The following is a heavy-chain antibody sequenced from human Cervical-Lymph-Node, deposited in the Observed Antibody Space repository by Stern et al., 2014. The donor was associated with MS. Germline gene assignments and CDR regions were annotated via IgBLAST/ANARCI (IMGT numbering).Heavy chain of an antibody. D-gene: IGHD7-27*01. CDR1: GYTITGHY. V-gene: IGHV1-2*02. Sequence: MQLVQSGAEVKKPGASVKVSCKASGYTITGHYIHWVRQAPGQGLEWMGWINANSGARKYAQNCQGRFTMTRDTSISTAHMELSGLRADDTAVYYCARDLAGDGDLYLDYWGQGTLVTVSS. CDR3: ARDLAGDGDLYLDY. CDR2: INANSGAR. J-gene: IGHJ4*02.